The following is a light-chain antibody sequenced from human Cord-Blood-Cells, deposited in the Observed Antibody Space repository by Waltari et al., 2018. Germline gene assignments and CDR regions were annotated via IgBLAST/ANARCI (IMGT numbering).Light chain of an antibody. J-gene: IGLJ1*01. Sequence: QPVLTLPHSVSGPPGQRVTPSRTGSRSNIAAGADVHWYQQLPGTAPKLLIYGNSNRPSGVPDRFSGSKSGTSASLAITGLQAEDEADYYCQSYDSSLSGYVFGTGTKVTVL. CDR3: QSYDSSLSGYV. CDR1: RSNIAAGAD. CDR2: GNS. V-gene: IGLV1-40*01.